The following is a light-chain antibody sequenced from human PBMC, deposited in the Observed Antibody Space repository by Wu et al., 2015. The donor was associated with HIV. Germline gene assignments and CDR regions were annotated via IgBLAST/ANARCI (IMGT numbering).Light chain of an antibody. CDR1: QGVSSD. CDR3: QQLNGYPLT. CDR2: DAS. Sequence: QLTQSPSSLSASVGDRVTITCRASQGVSSDIAWYQHKPGKAPYLLIYDASTLKSGVPSRFSGSGSGTDFTLTISSLQPEDFATYYCQQLNGYPLTFGGGTKVEIK. V-gene: IGKV1-13*02. J-gene: IGKJ4*01.